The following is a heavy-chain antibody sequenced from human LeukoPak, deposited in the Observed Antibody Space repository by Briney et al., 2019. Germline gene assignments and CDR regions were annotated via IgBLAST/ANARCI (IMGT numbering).Heavy chain of an antibody. CDR1: GGSFSGYY. CDR3: ASGDHLDY. V-gene: IGHV4-34*01. J-gene: IGHJ4*02. CDR2: INHSGST. D-gene: IGHD1-14*01. Sequence: PSETLSLTCAVYGGSFSGYYWSWIRQPPGKGLEWIGEINHSGSTNYNPSLKSRVTISVDTSKNQFSLKLSSVTAADTAVYYCASGDHLDYWGQGALVTVAS.